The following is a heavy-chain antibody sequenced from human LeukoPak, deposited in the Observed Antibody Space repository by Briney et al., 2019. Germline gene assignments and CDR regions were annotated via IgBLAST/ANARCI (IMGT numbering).Heavy chain of an antibody. CDR1: GFTFSSYG. D-gene: IGHD3-3*01. CDR3: ARGRSGYYADY. V-gene: IGHV3-33*01. J-gene: IGHJ4*02. CDR2: IRYDGSNK. Sequence: GRSLRLSCAASGFTFSSYGMHWVRQAPGKGLEWVAVIRYDGSNKYYADSVKGRFTISRDNFKNTLYLQMNSLRAEDTAVYYCARGRSGYYADYWGQGTLVTVSS.